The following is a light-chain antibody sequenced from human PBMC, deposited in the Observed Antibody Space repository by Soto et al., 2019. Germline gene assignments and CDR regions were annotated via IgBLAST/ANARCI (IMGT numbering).Light chain of an antibody. Sequence: EIVLTQSPGTLSLSPGERVTLSCRASQSVSSNSLAWYLQKPGQAPRLLIYGASSRATGIPDRFSGSGSGTDFTLTISRLEPEECAVYDWQQYGSSPPNTFGQGTKLEIK. J-gene: IGKJ2*01. CDR1: QSVSSNS. CDR2: GAS. V-gene: IGKV3-20*01. CDR3: QQYGSSPPNT.